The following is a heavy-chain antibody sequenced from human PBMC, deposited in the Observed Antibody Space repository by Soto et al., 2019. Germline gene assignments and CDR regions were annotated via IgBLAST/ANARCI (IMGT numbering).Heavy chain of an antibody. CDR2: IYYSGST. J-gene: IGHJ4*02. CDR1: GGSISSGDYY. D-gene: IGHD3-9*01. V-gene: IGHV4-30-4*01. Sequence: SETLSLTCTVSGGSISSGDYYWSWIRQPPGKGLEWIGYIYYSGSTYYNPSLKSRVTISVDTSKNQFSLKLSSVTAADTAVYYCARSMGLRYFDWLAIWGQGTLVTVSS. CDR3: ARSMGLRYFDWLAI.